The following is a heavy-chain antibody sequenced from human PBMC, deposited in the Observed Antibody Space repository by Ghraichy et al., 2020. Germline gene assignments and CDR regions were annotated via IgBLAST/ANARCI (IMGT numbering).Heavy chain of an antibody. CDR2: IRQDGVSK. V-gene: IGHV3-7*04. CDR3: ARAADGYQ. D-gene: IGHD5-24*01. Sequence: ESLNISCSASGFNFSSNWMSWVRQAPGKGLEWVANIRQDGVSKYYVDSARGRFSISRDNAKSSLYLQMDSLRADDTGVYYCARAADGYQWGRGTLVTVTS. CDR1: GFNFSSNW. J-gene: IGHJ4*02.